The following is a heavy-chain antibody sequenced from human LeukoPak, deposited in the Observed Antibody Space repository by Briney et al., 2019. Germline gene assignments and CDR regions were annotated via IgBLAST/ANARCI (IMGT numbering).Heavy chain of an antibody. CDR2: MNPNSGNT. V-gene: IGHV1-8*01. Sequence: GASVKVSCKASGYTFASYDINWVRQATGQGLEWMGWMNPNSGNTGYAQKFQGRVTMTRNTSISTAYMELSSLRSEDTAVYYCARGYGLAAGTEFYDYWGQGTLVTVSS. CDR3: ARGYGLAAGTEFYDY. CDR1: GYTFASYD. J-gene: IGHJ4*02. D-gene: IGHD6-13*01.